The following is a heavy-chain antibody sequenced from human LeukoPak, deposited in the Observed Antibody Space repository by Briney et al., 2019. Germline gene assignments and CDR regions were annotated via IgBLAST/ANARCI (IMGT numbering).Heavy chain of an antibody. CDR3: ARDGAGSRATYIYR. D-gene: IGHD1-26*01. J-gene: IGHJ5*02. V-gene: IGHV3-21*01. CDR2: ISSSSSYI. CDR1: GFTFSSYS. Sequence: PGGSLRLSCAASGFTFSSYSMNWVRQAPGKGLEWVSSISSSSSYIYYADSVKGRFTISRDNAKNSLYLQMNSLRAEDTAVYYCARDGAGSRATYIYRWGQGTLVTVSS.